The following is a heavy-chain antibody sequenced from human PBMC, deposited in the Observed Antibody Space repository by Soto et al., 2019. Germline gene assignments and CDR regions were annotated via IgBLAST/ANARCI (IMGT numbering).Heavy chain of an antibody. Sequence: AASVKVSCKASGFTFTSSAVQWVRQARGQRLEWIGWIVVGSGNTNYAQKFQERVTITRDMSTSTAYMELSSLRSEDTAVYYCAADLSTIVGATPPNFDYWGQGTLVTVSS. CDR3: AADLSTIVGATPPNFDY. V-gene: IGHV1-58*01. D-gene: IGHD1-26*01. J-gene: IGHJ4*02. CDR2: IVVGSGNT. CDR1: GFTFTSSA.